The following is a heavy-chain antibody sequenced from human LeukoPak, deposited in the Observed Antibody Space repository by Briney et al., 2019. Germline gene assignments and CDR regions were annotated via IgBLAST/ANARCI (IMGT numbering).Heavy chain of an antibody. CDR2: INHSGST. V-gene: IGHV4-34*01. Sequence: SETLSLTCTVSGGSISSYYWSWIRQPPGKGLEWIGEINHSGSTNYNPSLKSRVTISVDTSKNQFSLKLSSVTAADTAVYYCARGEYSSGWYVRAWFDPWGQGTLVTVSS. CDR1: GGSISSYY. D-gene: IGHD6-19*01. CDR3: ARGEYSSGWYVRAWFDP. J-gene: IGHJ5*02.